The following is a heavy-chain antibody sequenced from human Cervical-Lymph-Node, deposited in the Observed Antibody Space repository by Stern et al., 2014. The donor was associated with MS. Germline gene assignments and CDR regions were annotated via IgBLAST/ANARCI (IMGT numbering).Heavy chain of an antibody. D-gene: IGHD1-26*01. CDR2: IHPGDSDT. CDR1: GYSFPNYW. CDR3: ARRHCASRSSCDYFDF. V-gene: IGHV5-51*01. J-gene: IGHJ4*02. Sequence: EVQLVQSGAEVKKPGESLKISCKGSGYSFPNYWIGWVRQMPGKGLEWVGIIHPGDSDTRYSPPFQGQVTISVDKSTSTAYLQWSSLKASDTAMYYCARRHCASRSSCDYFDFWGQGTLVTVSS.